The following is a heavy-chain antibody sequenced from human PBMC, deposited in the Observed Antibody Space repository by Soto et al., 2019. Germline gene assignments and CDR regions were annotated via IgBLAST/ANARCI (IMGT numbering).Heavy chain of an antibody. J-gene: IGHJ4*02. CDR2: IRSKANSYAT. V-gene: IGHV3-73*01. Sequence: EVQLVESGGGLVQPGGSLKLSCAASGFTFSGSALHWVRQASGKGLEWVGHIRSKANSYATVYAASVNGRFTISRDDSKNRAYLQMNSLKTEDTAVYYCTRHAPIRSSCYLCNWGQGTLVTVSS. CDR1: GFTFSGSA. CDR3: TRHAPIRSSCYLCN. D-gene: IGHD6-13*01.